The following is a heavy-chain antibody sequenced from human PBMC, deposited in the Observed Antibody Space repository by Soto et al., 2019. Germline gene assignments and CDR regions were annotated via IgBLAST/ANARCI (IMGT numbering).Heavy chain of an antibody. CDR1: GFTFRGYA. D-gene: IGHD2-21*01. V-gene: IGHV3-23*01. CDR2: ISGSGDST. CDR3: AKAYGASHSPFDC. Sequence: EEQLLESGGGLAQPGGSLRLSCAASGFTFRGYAMSWVRQAPGKGPEWVSGISGSGDSTYHAKSVKGRFIISGDNSKNTLYLEINSLRAEDTAVYYCAKAYGASHSPFDCWGQGTLVAVSS. J-gene: IGHJ4*02.